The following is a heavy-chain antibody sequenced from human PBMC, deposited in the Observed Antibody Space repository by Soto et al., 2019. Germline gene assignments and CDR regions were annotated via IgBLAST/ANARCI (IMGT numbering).Heavy chain of an antibody. D-gene: IGHD2-15*01. J-gene: IGHJ6*02. CDR2: ISAYNGNT. Sequence: QVQLVQSGAEVKKPGASVKVSCKASGYTFTSYGISWVRQAPGQGLEWMGWISAYNGNTNYAQKLQGRVTMTTDTSTSTAYMELRSLRSDDTAVYYCARDRRALYCSGGSCYSVPYYYGMDVWGQGTTVTVSS. CDR3: ARDRRALYCSGGSCYSVPYYYGMDV. CDR1: GYTFTSYG. V-gene: IGHV1-18*01.